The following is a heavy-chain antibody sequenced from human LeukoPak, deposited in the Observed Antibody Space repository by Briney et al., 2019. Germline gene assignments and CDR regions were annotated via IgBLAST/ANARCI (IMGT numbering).Heavy chain of an antibody. V-gene: IGHV4-39*01. J-gene: IGHJ6*03. CDR2: IYYSGST. D-gene: IGHD3-10*01. CDR1: GGSISSSSYY. Sequence: PSETLSLTCTVSGGSISSSSYYWGWIRQPPGKGLEWIGSIYYSGSTYYNPSLKSRVTISVDTSKNQFSLKLSSVTAADTAVYYCARQKGGSGSYYSLHYYYYYYMDVWGKGTTVTISS. CDR3: ARQKGGSGSYYSLHYYYYYYMDV.